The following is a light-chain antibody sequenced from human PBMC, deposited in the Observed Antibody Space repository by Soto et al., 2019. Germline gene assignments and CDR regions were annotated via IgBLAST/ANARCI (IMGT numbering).Light chain of an antibody. CDR3: AAWDDSLNGQGV. J-gene: IGLJ3*02. CDR1: SSNIGRNT. V-gene: IGLV1-44*01. Sequence: QSVLTQPPSASGTPGQRVYISCSGSSSNIGRNTVNWYQQLPGTAPKVLIYSNDQRPSGVPDRFSGSKSGTSASLAISGLQSEDEADYYCAAWDDSLNGQGVFGGGTKVTVL. CDR2: SND.